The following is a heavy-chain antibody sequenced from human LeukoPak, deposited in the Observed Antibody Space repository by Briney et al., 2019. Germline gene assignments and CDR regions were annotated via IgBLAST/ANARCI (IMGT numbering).Heavy chain of an antibody. CDR3: ARPATGYCSSAGCHWDS. CDR2: ISASSNFI. J-gene: IGHJ4*02. CDR1: GFTFSTHS. Sequence: GGSLRLSCAASGFTFSTHSMYWVRQAPGRGLEWVSSISASSNFIHYAESVRGRFSISRDNAKNSLYLQMDSLGAQDTAVYYCARPATGYCSSAGCHWDSWGQGTLVTVSS. V-gene: IGHV3-21*01. D-gene: IGHD2-2*01.